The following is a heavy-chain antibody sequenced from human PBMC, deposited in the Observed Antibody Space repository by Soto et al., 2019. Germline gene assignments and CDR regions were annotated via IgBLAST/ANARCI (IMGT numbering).Heavy chain of an antibody. V-gene: IGHV3-64*01. CDR1: GFTFSSYA. Sequence: HGGSLRLCGADSGFTFSSYAMHWVRQAPGKGLEYVSAISSNGGSTYYANSVKGRFTISRDNSKNTLYLQMGSLRDEDTAVYYCARVAGATLADYWGQGTLVTVSS. D-gene: IGHD1-26*01. CDR2: ISSNGGST. CDR3: ARVAGATLADY. J-gene: IGHJ4*02.